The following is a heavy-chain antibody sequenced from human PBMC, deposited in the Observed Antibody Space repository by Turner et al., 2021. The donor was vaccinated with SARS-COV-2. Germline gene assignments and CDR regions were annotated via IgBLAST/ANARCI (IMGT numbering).Heavy chain of an antibody. J-gene: IGHJ6*02. D-gene: IGHD2-15*01. CDR1: GFRFSAQG. CDR2: TGNVGRNT. Sequence: QLQLVESGGGVVQSGGFLRLSCVQSGFRFSAQGLHWVRQTPGKGLEWGAVTGNVGRNTDYAESVRGRFVISGDSAKNTLFLQMNGLRVEDTGMYYCARDSWQILSDYYGMDVWGQGTTVTVSS. V-gene: IGHV3-33*01. CDR3: ARDSWQILSDYYGMDV.